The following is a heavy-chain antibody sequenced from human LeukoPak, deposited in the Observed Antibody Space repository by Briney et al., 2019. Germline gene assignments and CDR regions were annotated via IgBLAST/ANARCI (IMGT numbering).Heavy chain of an antibody. D-gene: IGHD6-6*01. CDR2: IYPGDSDT. CDR1: GYRFTSYW. V-gene: IGHV5-51*01. CDR3: ASHSSSSTYYYYYYMDV. J-gene: IGHJ6*03. Sequence: LGESLKISCKGSGYRFTSYWIGWVRQMPGKGLEWMGIIYPGDSDTRYSPSFQGQVTISADKSISTAYLQWSSLKASDTAMYYCASHSSSSTYYYYYYMDVWGKGTTVTVSS.